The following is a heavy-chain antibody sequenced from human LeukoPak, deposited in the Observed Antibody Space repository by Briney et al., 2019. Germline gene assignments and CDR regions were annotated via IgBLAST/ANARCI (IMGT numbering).Heavy chain of an antibody. Sequence: ASVKVSCKASGYTFTSYYMHWVRQAPGQGLEWMGIINPSGGSTSYAQKFQGRVTMTRNTSISTAYMELSSLRSDDTAVYYCALGSGSLYFDYWGQGTLVTVSS. V-gene: IGHV1-46*01. J-gene: IGHJ4*02. D-gene: IGHD3-10*01. CDR2: INPSGGST. CDR1: GYTFTSYY. CDR3: ALGSGSLYFDY.